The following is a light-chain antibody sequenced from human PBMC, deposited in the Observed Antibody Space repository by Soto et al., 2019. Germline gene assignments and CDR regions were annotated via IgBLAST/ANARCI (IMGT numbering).Light chain of an antibody. Sequence: SYELTQPPSVSVAPGKTARITCGGNSIGGTDVHWYQQKPGQAPVLVIYYDSDRPSGIPERISGSKSGNTATLTITRVEAGDEADYYCQLWDSSGDHPGYVFGTGTKVTVL. CDR3: QLWDSSGDHPGYV. CDR2: YDS. CDR1: SIGGTD. J-gene: IGLJ1*01. V-gene: IGLV3-21*04.